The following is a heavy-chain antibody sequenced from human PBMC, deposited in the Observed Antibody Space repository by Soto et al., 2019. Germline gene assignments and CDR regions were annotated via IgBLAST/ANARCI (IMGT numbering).Heavy chain of an antibody. Sequence: GGSLRLACAASAFPFSSYAMAWVRQAPGRGLEWVSSIAGSGGDISYADSVKGRFTISRDNSKNTLYLQMDSLRAEDTAIYYCAKKYRGTYPFDNWGQGTLVTVSS. CDR1: AFPFSSYA. CDR3: AKKYRGTYPFDN. D-gene: IGHD1-26*01. V-gene: IGHV3-23*01. CDR2: IAGSGGDI. J-gene: IGHJ4*02.